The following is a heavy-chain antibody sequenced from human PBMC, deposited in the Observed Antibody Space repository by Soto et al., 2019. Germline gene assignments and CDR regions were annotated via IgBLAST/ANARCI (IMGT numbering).Heavy chain of an antibody. Sequence: PGGSLRLSCAASGFTFSSYGMHWVRQAPGKGLEWVAVISYDGSNKYYADSVRGRFTISRDNSKNTLYLQMNSLRAEDTAVYYCAKAPHYDFWSGYYYYYYGMDVWGQGTTVTVSS. CDR2: ISYDGSNK. CDR1: GFTFSSYG. V-gene: IGHV3-30*18. D-gene: IGHD3-3*01. CDR3: AKAPHYDFWSGYYYYYYGMDV. J-gene: IGHJ6*02.